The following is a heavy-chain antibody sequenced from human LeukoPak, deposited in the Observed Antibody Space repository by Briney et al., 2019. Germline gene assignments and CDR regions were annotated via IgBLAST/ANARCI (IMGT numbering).Heavy chain of an antibody. J-gene: IGHJ5*02. V-gene: IGHV4-4*07. D-gene: IGHD2-15*01. CDR2: IYSSGST. CDR3: AREDKCSGGSCFDP. Sequence: TSETLSLTCTGSGGSISTYYWSWIRQPAGKGPEWIGRIYSSGSTNYNPSLNSRVTMSVDTSKNQFSLKLHSVTAADTAVYYCAREDKCSGGSCFDPWGQGTLVTVSS. CDR1: GGSISTYY.